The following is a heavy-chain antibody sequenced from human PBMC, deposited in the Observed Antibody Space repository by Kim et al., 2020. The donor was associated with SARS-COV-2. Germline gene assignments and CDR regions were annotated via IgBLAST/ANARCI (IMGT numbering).Heavy chain of an antibody. CDR3: ARDRVGVLDY. J-gene: IGHJ4*02. CDR2: ST. V-gene: IGHV4-31*02. Sequence: STYYNPSLKSRVTISVDTSKNQFSLKLSSVTAADTAVYYCARDRVGVLDYWGQGTLVTVSS. D-gene: IGHD2-15*01.